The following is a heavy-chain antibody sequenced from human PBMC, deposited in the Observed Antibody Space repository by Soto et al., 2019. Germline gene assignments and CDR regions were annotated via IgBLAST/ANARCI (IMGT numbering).Heavy chain of an antibody. CDR2: MYNTGST. CDR3: ARDLWGYCGTDCYPLDV. Sequence: SETLYITCTVSGGSISGYYWCWVRHPPGKGLEWIGYMYNTGSTVYNPSFKSRVTISVDTSKNQFSLKLNSVTAADTAVYYCARDLWGYCGTDCYPLDVWGQGTTVT. J-gene: IGHJ6*02. V-gene: IGHV4-59*01. D-gene: IGHD2-21*02. CDR1: GGSISGYY.